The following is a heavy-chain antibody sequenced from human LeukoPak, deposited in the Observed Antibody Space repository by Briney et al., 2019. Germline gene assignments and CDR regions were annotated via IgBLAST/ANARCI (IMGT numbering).Heavy chain of an antibody. CDR1: GFTFSSYW. CDR2: INPDGSEK. D-gene: IGHD3-3*01. J-gene: IGHJ6*03. V-gene: IGHV3-7*01. CDR3: ARESPEWSYYYYYMDV. Sequence: GGSLRLSCAASGFTFSSYWMSWVRQAPGKGLEWVANINPDGSEKYYVDSVKGRFTISRDNAKNSLYLQMNSLRAEDTAVYYCARESPEWSYYYYYMDVWGKGTTVTVSS.